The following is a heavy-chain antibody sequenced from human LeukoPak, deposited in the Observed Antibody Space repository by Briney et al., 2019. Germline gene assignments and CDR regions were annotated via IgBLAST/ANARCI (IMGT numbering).Heavy chain of an antibody. J-gene: IGHJ4*02. Sequence: GGSLRLSCAASGFTFSSYSMNWVRQAPGKGLEWVSSISSSSSYICYADSVKGRFTISRDNAKNSLYLQMNSLRAEDTAVYYCASRDNGGVYWGQGTLVTVSS. D-gene: IGHD1-14*01. CDR1: GFTFSSYS. CDR3: ASRDNGGVY. V-gene: IGHV3-21*01. CDR2: ISSSSSYI.